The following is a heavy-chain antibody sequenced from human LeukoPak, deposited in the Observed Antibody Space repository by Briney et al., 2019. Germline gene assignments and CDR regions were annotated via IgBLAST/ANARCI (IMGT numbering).Heavy chain of an antibody. D-gene: IGHD6-6*01. V-gene: IGHV1-18*01. CDR3: ARAFEYSRGNWFDP. CDR2: ISAYNGNT. J-gene: IGHJ5*02. CDR1: GYTFTSYG. Sequence: ASVKVSCKASGYTFTSYGISWVRQAPGQGLEWMEWISAYNGNTNYAQKLQGRVTMTTDTSTSTAYMELRSLRSEDTAVYYCARAFEYSRGNWFDPWGQGTLVTVSS.